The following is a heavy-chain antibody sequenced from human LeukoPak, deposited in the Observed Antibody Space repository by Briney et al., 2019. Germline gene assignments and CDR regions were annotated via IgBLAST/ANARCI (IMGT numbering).Heavy chain of an antibody. CDR1: GFTFSNYG. CDR2: IWYDRSNK. Sequence: PGGSLRLTCAASGFTFSNYGMHWVRQAPGKGLEWMTIIWYDRSNKYYADSVKGRFTISRDNSKNTLYLQMNSLRAEDTAVYYCAREGGATGDLDYWGQGTLVTVSS. V-gene: IGHV3-33*01. CDR3: AREGGATGDLDY. J-gene: IGHJ4*02. D-gene: IGHD4-17*01.